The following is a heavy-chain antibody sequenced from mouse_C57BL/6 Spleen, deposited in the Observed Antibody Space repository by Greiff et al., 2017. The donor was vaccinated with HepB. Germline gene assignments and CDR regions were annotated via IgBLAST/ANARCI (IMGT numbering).Heavy chain of an antibody. CDR2: IHPNSGST. D-gene: IGHD1-1*01. Sequence: QVQLQQSGAELVKPGASVKLSCKASGYTFTSYWMHWVKQRPGQGLEWIGMIHPNSGSTNYNEKFKSKATLTVDKSSRTAYMQLSSLTSEDSAVYYGASHNYYGSSPFDYWGQGTTLTVSS. V-gene: IGHV1-64*01. CDR1: GYTFTSYW. J-gene: IGHJ2*01. CDR3: ASHNYYGSSPFDY.